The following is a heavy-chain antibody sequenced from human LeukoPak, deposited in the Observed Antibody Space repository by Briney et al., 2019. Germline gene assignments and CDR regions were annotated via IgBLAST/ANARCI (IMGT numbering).Heavy chain of an antibody. Sequence: GGSLRLSCAASGFTFSNYWMSWVRQAPGKGLEWVANIHQDGNEKYHVDSVKGRFTISRDNAKNSLYLQMNSLRAEDTAVYYCARDPSSGWYGDYWGQGTLVTVSS. J-gene: IGHJ4*02. D-gene: IGHD6-19*01. V-gene: IGHV3-7*01. CDR3: ARDPSSGWYGDY. CDR1: GFTFSNYW. CDR2: IHQDGNEK.